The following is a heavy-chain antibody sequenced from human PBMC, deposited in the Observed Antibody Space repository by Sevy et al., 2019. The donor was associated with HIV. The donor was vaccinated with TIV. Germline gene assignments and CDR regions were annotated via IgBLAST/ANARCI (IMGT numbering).Heavy chain of an antibody. CDR1: GYTFTSYD. CDR3: ARGLNYDFWSGALTYYYYYGMDV. CDR2: MNPNSGNT. J-gene: IGHJ6*02. V-gene: IGHV1-8*01. D-gene: IGHD3-3*01. Sequence: ASLKVSCKASGYTFTSYDINWVRQATGQGLEWMGWMNPNSGNTGYAQKFQGRVTMTRNTSISTAYMELSSLGSEDTAVYYCARGLNYDFWSGALTYYYYYGMDVWGQGTTVTVSS.